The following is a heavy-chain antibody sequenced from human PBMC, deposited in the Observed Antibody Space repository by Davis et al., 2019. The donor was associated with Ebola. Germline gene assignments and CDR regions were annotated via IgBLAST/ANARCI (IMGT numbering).Heavy chain of an antibody. Sequence: GESLKISCAASGFTFSSYGMHWVRQAPGKGLEWVAVIWYDGSNKYYADSVKGRFTISRDNSKNTLYLQMNSLRAEDTAVYYCARDGRHSNFDYWGQGTLVTVSS. CDR2: IWYDGSNK. CDR3: ARDGRHSNFDY. J-gene: IGHJ4*02. CDR1: GFTFSSYG. D-gene: IGHD4-11*01. V-gene: IGHV3-33*01.